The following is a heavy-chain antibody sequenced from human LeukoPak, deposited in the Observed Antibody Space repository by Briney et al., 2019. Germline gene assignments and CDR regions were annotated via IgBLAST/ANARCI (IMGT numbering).Heavy chain of an antibody. CDR1: GGSISSYY. Sequence: PSETLSLTCTVSGGSISSYYWSWIRQPAGKGLEWIGRIYTSGGTNYNPSLKSRVTMSVDTSKNQFSLKLSSVTAADTAVYYCARDRRWELRDAFDIWGQGTMVTVSS. CDR2: IYTSGGT. J-gene: IGHJ3*02. CDR3: ARDRRWELRDAFDI. V-gene: IGHV4-4*07. D-gene: IGHD1-26*01.